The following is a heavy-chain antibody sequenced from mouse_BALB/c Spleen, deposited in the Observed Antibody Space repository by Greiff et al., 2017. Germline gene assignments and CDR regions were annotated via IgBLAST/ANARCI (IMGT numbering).Heavy chain of an antibody. V-gene: IGHV2-6-7*01. D-gene: IGHD1-1*01. CDR3: ARGDYYGSSYVYFDY. CDR1: GFSLTGYG. Sequence: VQLVESGPGLVAPSQSLSITCTVSGFSLTGYGVNWVRQPPGKGLEWLGMIWGDGSTDYNSALKSRLSISKDNSKSQVFLKMNSLQTDDTARYYCARGDYYGSSYVYFDYWGQGTTLTVSS. J-gene: IGHJ2*01. CDR2: IWGDGST.